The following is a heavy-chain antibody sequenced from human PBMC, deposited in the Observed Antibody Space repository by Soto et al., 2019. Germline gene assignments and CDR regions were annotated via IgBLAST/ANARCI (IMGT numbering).Heavy chain of an antibody. V-gene: IGHV1-2*04. Sequence: ASVKVSCKASGYTFTGYYMHWVRQAPGQGLEWMGWINPNSGGTNYAQKFQGWVTMTRDTSISTAYVELSRLRSDDTAVYYCAGDGQFYYYYGMDVWGQGTTVTVSS. CDR2: INPNSGGT. J-gene: IGHJ6*02. CDR1: GYTFTGYY. CDR3: AGDGQFYYYYGMDV.